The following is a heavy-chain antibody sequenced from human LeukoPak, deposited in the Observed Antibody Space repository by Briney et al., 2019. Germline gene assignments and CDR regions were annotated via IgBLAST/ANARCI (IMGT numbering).Heavy chain of an antibody. CDR3: ATQGDCSSTSCLPHDAFDI. D-gene: IGHD2-2*01. J-gene: IGHJ3*02. CDR1: GYSFTSYW. Sequence: GESLQISCKGSGYSFTSYWIGWVRQMPGKGLEWMGIIYPGDSDTRYSPSFQGQVTISADKSISTAYLQWSSLKASDTAMYYCATQGDCSSTSCLPHDAFDIWGQGTMVTVSS. V-gene: IGHV5-51*01. CDR2: IYPGDSDT.